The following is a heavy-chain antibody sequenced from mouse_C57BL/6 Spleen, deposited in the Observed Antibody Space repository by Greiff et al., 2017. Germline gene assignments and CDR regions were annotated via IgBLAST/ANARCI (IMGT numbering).Heavy chain of an antibody. CDR2: IDPSDSYT. J-gene: IGHJ3*01. CDR1: GYTFTSYW. D-gene: IGHD2-3*01. CDR3: ARYDGSWFAY. V-gene: IGHV1-59*01. Sequence: QVQLQQPGAELVRPGTSVKLSCKASGYTFTSYWMHWVKQRPGQGLEWIGVIDPSDSYTNYNQKFKGKATLTVDTSSSTAYMQLSSLTSEDSAVYYCARYDGSWFAYWGQGTLVTVSA.